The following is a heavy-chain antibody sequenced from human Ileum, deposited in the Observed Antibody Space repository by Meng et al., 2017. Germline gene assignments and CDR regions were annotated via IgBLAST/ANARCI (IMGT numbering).Heavy chain of an antibody. CDR3: LRTSYYDNSGYYPG. Sequence: QVQLQQWGAGLLKPSETLSLTCAVYGGSFSGYYWSWIRQPPGKGLEWIGEINHSGSTNYNPSLKSRVTISVDTSKNQFSLKLSSVTAADTAVYYCLRTSYYDNSGYYPGWGQGTLVTVSS. D-gene: IGHD3-22*01. V-gene: IGHV4-34*01. CDR2: INHSGST. J-gene: IGHJ4*02. CDR1: GGSFSGYY.